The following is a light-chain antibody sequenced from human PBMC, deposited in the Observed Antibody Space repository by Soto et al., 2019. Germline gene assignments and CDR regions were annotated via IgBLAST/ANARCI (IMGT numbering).Light chain of an antibody. CDR2: DVT. CDR3: SSYSMGSTYV. J-gene: IGLJ1*01. Sequence: QSALTQPASVSGSPGQSITVSCTGTSSDVGGYNYVSWYQQHPGKAPRLMIYDVTNRPSGVSNRFSGSKSGNTVSLTISGLQAEDESDYYCSSYSMGSTYVFGTGTKLTVL. CDR1: SSDVGGYNY. V-gene: IGLV2-14*01.